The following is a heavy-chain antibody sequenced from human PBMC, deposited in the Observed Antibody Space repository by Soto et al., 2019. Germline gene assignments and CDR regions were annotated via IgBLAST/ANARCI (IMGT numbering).Heavy chain of an antibody. Sequence: QVQLVQSGAEVKKPGSSVKVSCKASGGTFSSYAISWVRQAPGQGLEWMGGIIPIFGTANYAQKFQGRVTYTEDKSTSAAYMELSSLRSGDTAVYYCAGIVQLAVAGIDAFDNWGQGTMVTVSS. D-gene: IGHD6-19*01. J-gene: IGHJ3*02. CDR1: GGTFSSYA. CDR2: IIPIFGTA. CDR3: AGIVQLAVAGIDAFDN. V-gene: IGHV1-69*06.